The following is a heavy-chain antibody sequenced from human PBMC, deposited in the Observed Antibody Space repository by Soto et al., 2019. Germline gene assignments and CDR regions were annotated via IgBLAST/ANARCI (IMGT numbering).Heavy chain of an antibody. CDR3: ARGGHDYIWGSYRYLGY. J-gene: IGHJ4*02. D-gene: IGHD3-16*02. V-gene: IGHV4-34*01. CDR1: GGSFSGYY. Sequence: SETLSLTCAVYGGSFSGYYWSWIRQPPGKGLEWIGEINHSGSTNYDPSLKSRVTISVDTSKNKFSLKLSSVTAADTAVYYCARGGHDYIWGSYRYLGYWGQGTLVTVSS. CDR2: INHSGST.